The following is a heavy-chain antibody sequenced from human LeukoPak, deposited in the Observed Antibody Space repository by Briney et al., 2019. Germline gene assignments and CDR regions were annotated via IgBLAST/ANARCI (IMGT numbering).Heavy chain of an antibody. D-gene: IGHD3-22*01. CDR1: GFTFSNYA. Sequence: GGSLRLSCAASGFTFSNYAMSWVRQAPGKGLEWVSSISGSGGSTLYADSVKGRFTISRDNSKNTLYLQMNSLRAEDTAVYYCAKAYYDRSGYYNYFDYWGQGTLVTVSS. J-gene: IGHJ4*02. CDR3: AKAYYDRSGYYNYFDY. V-gene: IGHV3-23*01. CDR2: ISGSGGST.